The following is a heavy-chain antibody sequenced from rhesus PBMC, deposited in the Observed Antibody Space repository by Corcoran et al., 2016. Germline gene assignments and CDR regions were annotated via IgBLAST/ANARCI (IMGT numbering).Heavy chain of an antibody. CDR3: AGDGSRVGYSRCDV. V-gene: IGHV4-127*01. D-gene: IGHD1-44*02. CDR2: ISGGGGST. CDR1: GYYISSGYG. Sequence: QVQLQASGPGLVKPSETLSLTCAVSGYYISSGYGWGWIRHPPGKGLEWIGQISGGGGSTNHTRSLTSRGTVAKDTSKTQFSLNLRAVTAADTAVYYCAGDGSRVGYSRCDVGGPGVLVTVSS. J-gene: IGHJ5-1*01.